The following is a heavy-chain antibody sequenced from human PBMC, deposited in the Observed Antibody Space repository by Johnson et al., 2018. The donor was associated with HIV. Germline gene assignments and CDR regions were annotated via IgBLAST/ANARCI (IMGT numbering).Heavy chain of an antibody. CDR1: GLTFSSYG. V-gene: IGHV3-30*18. CDR2: ISYDGSNK. Sequence: QMLLVESGGGVVQPGRSLRLSCAASGLTFSSYGMHWVRQAPGKGLEWVAVISYDGSNKYYADSVKGRFTISRDNSKNTLYLQMNSLRAEDTAVYYCAKGGLDCSSTSCPHVGPGIAAASVDAFDIWGQGTMVTVSS. CDR3: AKGGLDCSSTSCPHVGPGIAAASVDAFDI. D-gene: IGHD2-2*01. J-gene: IGHJ3*02.